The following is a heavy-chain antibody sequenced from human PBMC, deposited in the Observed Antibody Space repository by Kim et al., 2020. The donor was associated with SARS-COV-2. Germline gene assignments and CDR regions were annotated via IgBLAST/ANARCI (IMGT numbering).Heavy chain of an antibody. D-gene: IGHD2-21*02. Sequence: GGSLRLSCAASGFTFSSYAMHWVRQAPGKGLEWVALISYDGSNKYYADSVKGRFTISRDNSKNTLYLQMNSLRAEDTAVYYCARDRPMGPVLVTAILDYWGQGTLVTVSS. V-gene: IGHV3-30*04. CDR1: GFTFSSYA. J-gene: IGHJ4*02. CDR3: ARDRPMGPVLVTAILDY. CDR2: ISYDGSNK.